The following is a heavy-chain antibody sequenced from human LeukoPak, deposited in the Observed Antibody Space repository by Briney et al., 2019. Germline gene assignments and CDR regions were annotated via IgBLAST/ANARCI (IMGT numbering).Heavy chain of an antibody. CDR1: GFTFSSYS. CDR2: IRSSGSAK. D-gene: IGHD2-15*01. V-gene: IGHV3-48*01. J-gene: IGHJ5*02. CDR3: AREDCSGGSCYIDP. Sequence: PGGSLRLSCAASGFTFSSYSMNWVRQAPGKGLEWVSYIRSSGSAKYYADSVKGRFTISRDNAKNSLYLQMNSLRAEDTAVYYCAREDCSGGSCYIDPWGQGTLVTVSS.